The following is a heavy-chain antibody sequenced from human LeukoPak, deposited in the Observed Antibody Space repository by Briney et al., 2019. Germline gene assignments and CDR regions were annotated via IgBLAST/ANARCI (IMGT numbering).Heavy chain of an antibody. CDR3: ARDGGGYCSGGSCPGGWFDP. J-gene: IGHJ5*02. Sequence: ASVKVSCKASGYTFTSYYMHWVRQAPGQELEWMGIINPSGGSTSYAQKFQGRVTMTRDTSTSTVYMELSSLRSEDTAVYYCARDGGGYCSGGSCPGGWFDPWGQGTLVTVSS. CDR2: INPSGGST. CDR1: GYTFTSYY. D-gene: IGHD2-15*01. V-gene: IGHV1-46*01.